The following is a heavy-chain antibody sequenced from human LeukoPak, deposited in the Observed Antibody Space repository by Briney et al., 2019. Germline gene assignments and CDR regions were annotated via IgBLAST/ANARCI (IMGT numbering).Heavy chain of an antibody. D-gene: IGHD3-22*01. CDR1: GFTFSSSG. Sequence: GGSLRLSCAASGFTFSSSGMSWVRQAPGKGLEWVSTITTDGAYTYYADSVKGRFTVSKDTSKNTLYLQMDSLRAEDTAVYYCASGSLGHYYDSSGYEYWGQGTLVTVSS. CDR3: ASGSLGHYYDSSGYEY. CDR2: ITTDGAYT. V-gene: IGHV3-23*01. J-gene: IGHJ4*02.